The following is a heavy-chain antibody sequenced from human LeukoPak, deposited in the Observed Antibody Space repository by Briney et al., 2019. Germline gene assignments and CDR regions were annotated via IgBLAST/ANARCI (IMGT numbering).Heavy chain of an antibody. CDR3: ARDYSYGSGIDY. CDR1: GYTFTSYG. V-gene: IGHV1-46*01. Sequence: ASVKVSCKASGYTFTSYGISWVRQAPGQGLEWMGIINPSGGSTSYAQKFQGRVTMTRDTSTSTVYMELSSLRSEDTAVYYCARDYSYGSGIDYWGQGTLVTVSS. J-gene: IGHJ4*02. CDR2: INPSGGST. D-gene: IGHD5-18*01.